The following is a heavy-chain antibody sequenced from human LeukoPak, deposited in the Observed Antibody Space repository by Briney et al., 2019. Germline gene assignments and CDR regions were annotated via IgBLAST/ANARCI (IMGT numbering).Heavy chain of an antibody. D-gene: IGHD3/OR15-3a*01. CDR1: GFTFSSYG. CDR3: ARDPGLYYFDY. V-gene: IGHV3-33*01. CDR2: IWYDGSNK. Sequence: GGSLRLSCAASGFTFSSYGMHWVRQAPGQGLEWVAVIWYDGSNKYYADSVKGRFTISRDNSKSTLYLQMNSLRAEDTAVYYCARDPGLYYFDYWGQGTLVTVSS. J-gene: IGHJ4*02.